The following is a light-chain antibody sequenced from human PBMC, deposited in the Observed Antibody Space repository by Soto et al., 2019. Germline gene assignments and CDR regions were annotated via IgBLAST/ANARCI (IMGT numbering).Light chain of an antibody. CDR1: SSDVGGYNY. CDR3: CSYAGSYTHVV. Sequence: QSVLTQPRSVSGSPGQSVTISCTGTSSDVGGYNYVSWYQQHPGKAPKHMIYDVSKRPSGVPDRFSGSKSGNTASLTISGLQAEDEADYYCCSYAGSYTHVVFSGGTKLTVL. CDR2: DVS. V-gene: IGLV2-11*01. J-gene: IGLJ2*01.